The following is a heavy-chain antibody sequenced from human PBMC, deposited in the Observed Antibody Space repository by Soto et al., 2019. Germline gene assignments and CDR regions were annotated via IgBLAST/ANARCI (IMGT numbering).Heavy chain of an antibody. J-gene: IGHJ6*02. V-gene: IGHV3-23*01. Sequence: GGSLRLSCAASGFTFSSYAMSWVRQAPRKGLEWVSAISGSGGSTYYADSVKGRFTISRDNSKNTLYLQMNSLRAEDTAVYYCAKDHLCSSTSCYDLTENNYYYGMDVWGQGTTVTVSS. CDR3: AKDHLCSSTSCYDLTENNYYYGMDV. D-gene: IGHD2-2*01. CDR1: GFTFSSYA. CDR2: ISGSGGST.